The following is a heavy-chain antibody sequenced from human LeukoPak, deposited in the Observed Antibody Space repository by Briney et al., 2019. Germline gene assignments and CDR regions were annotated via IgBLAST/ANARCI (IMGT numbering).Heavy chain of an antibody. V-gene: IGHV4-59*01. CDR3: ARDSSTNGAFDI. Sequence: LETLSLTCTVSGGSISSYYWSWIRQPPGKGLEWIGYIYYSGSTNYNPSLKSRVTISVDTSKNQFSLKLSSVTAADTAVYYCARDSSTNGAFDIWGQGTMVTVSS. CDR2: IYYSGST. D-gene: IGHD1-1*01. CDR1: GGSISSYY. J-gene: IGHJ3*02.